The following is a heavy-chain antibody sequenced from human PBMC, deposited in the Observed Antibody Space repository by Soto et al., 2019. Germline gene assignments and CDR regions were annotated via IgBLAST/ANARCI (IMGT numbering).Heavy chain of an antibody. D-gene: IGHD3-22*01. V-gene: IGHV4-30-4*01. Sequence: SETLSLTCTVSGGSISSGDYYWSWIRQPPGKGLEWIGYIYYSGSTYYNPSLKSRVTISVDTSKNQFSLKLSSVTAADTAVYYCARGEYYYDSSGYFLGDWGQGTLVTVSS. CDR2: IYYSGST. CDR1: GGSISSGDYY. CDR3: ARGEYYYDSSGYFLGD. J-gene: IGHJ4*02.